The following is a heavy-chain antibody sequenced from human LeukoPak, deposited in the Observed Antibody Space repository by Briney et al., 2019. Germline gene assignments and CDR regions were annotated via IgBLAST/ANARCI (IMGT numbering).Heavy chain of an antibody. J-gene: IGHJ4*02. D-gene: IGHD2-2*02. V-gene: IGHV3-48*01. Sequence: GGSLRLSCAASGFTFSSYSMNWVRQAPGKGLEWVSYISSSSSTIYYADSVKGRFTISRDNAKNTLYLQMNSLRAEDTAGYYCARDQGDIVVVPAAIHFDYWGQGTLVTVSS. CDR2: ISSSSSTI. CDR1: GFTFSSYS. CDR3: ARDQGDIVVVPAAIHFDY.